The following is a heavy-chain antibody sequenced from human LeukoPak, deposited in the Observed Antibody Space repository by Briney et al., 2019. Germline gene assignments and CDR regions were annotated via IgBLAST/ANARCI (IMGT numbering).Heavy chain of an antibody. V-gene: IGHV1-18*04. D-gene: IGHD6-13*01. J-gene: IGHJ3*02. Sequence: ASVKVSCKASGYTFTSYYMHWVRQAPGQGLEWMGWISGYNSNTNYAQKLQGRVTLTTDTSTSTVYMELRSLRSDDSAVYYCARTSSTWYGGAFDIWGQGTVVTVSS. CDR2: ISGYNSNT. CDR1: GYTFTSYY. CDR3: ARTSSTWYGGAFDI.